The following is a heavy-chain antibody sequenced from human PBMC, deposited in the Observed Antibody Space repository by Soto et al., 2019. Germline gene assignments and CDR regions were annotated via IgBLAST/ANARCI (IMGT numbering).Heavy chain of an antibody. D-gene: IGHD5-18*01. J-gene: IGHJ6*02. Sequence: PGGSLRLSCAASGFTFSSYGMHWVRQAPGKGLEWVALISYDGSNKYYADSVKGRFTISRDNSKNTLYLQMNSLRAEDTAVYYCAKDHFVRYSYGPHYYGMDVWGQGTTVTVSS. V-gene: IGHV3-30*18. CDR1: GFTFSSYG. CDR3: AKDHFVRYSYGPHYYGMDV. CDR2: ISYDGSNK.